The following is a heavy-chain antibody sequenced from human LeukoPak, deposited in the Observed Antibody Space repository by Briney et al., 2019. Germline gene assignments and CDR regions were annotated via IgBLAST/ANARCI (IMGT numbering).Heavy chain of an antibody. J-gene: IGHJ4*02. CDR1: GGSISNQY. D-gene: IGHD3-9*01. Sequence: SETLSLTCTVSGGSISNQYWAWIRQPAGKGLEWIGRIFTSGKTDSNPSLRGRVTISLNTPMNQFSLRLTSVTAADTAFYYCAREWPGSYDVLTGRYAGGYYYDNWGQGTLVTVSS. V-gene: IGHV4-4*07. CDR2: IFTSGKT. CDR3: AREWPGSYDVLTGRYAGGYYYDN.